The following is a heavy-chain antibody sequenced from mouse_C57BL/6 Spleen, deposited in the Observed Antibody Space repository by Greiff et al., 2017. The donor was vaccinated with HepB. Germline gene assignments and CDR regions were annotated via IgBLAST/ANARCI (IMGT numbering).Heavy chain of an antibody. CDR2: INPSTGGT. CDR3: ARAKLGLFDY. D-gene: IGHD4-1*01. V-gene: IGHV1-42*01. CDR1: GYSFTGYY. Sequence: EVQLQQSGPELVKPGASVKISCKASGYSFTGYYMNWVKQSPEKSLEWIGEINPSTGGTTYNQKFKAKATLTVDKSSSTAYMQLKSLTSEDSAVYYCARAKLGLFDYWGQGTTLTVSS. J-gene: IGHJ2*01.